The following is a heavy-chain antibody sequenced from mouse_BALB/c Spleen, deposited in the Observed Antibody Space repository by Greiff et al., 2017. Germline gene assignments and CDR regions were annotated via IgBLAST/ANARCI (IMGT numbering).Heavy chain of an antibody. CDR3: ARGQSSYAMDY. V-gene: IGHV7-3*02. J-gene: IGHJ4*01. Sequence: EVQGVESGGGLVQPGGSLRLSCATSGFTFTDYYMSWVRQPPGKALEWLGFIRNKANGYTTEYSASVKGRFTISRDNSQSILYLQMNTLRAEDSATYYCARGQSSYAMDYWGQGTSVTVSS. CDR1: GFTFTDYY. CDR2: IRNKANGYTT.